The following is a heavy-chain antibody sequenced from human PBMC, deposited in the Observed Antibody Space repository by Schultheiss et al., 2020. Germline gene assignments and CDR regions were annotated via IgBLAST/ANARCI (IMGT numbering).Heavy chain of an antibody. J-gene: IGHJ4*02. CDR3: ASGVSSTTVTD. D-gene: IGHD4-17*01. CDR2: IYHSGGT. V-gene: IGHV4-61*01. Sequence: SETLSLTCTVSGGSVSSGSYYWSWIRQPPGKGLEWIGTIYHSGGTYYNPSLKSQVAISVATSKNQFSLKLSSVTAADTAVYYCASGVSSTTVTDWGQGTLVTVSS. CDR1: GGSVSSGSYY.